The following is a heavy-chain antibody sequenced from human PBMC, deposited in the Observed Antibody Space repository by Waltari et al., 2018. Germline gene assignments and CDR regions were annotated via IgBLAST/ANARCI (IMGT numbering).Heavy chain of an antibody. Sequence: QVQLVQSGAEVKKPGASVKVSCKVSGYTLTELSMHWVRQAPGKGLEWMGGLCHEDEETSEAQKFQGRVTMNEDTSTDTAYMELSSLRSEDTAVYYCATDPGRDRLPLDYWGQGTLVTVSS. J-gene: IGHJ4*02. CDR2: LCHEDEET. CDR3: ATDPGRDRLPLDY. D-gene: IGHD2-21*02. CDR1: GYTLTELS. V-gene: IGHV1-24*01.